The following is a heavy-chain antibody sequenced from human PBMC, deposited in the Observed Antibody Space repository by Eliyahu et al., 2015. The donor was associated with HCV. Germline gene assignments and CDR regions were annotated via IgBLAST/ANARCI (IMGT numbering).Heavy chain of an antibody. D-gene: IGHD3-16*01. CDR2: IKGDGSEK. J-gene: IGHJ4*02. V-gene: IGHV3-7*01. CDR3: ATWGMHSENAWSEFDY. Sequence: EVQLVESGGGLVQPGGSLRLSCVASGFTFHTYWMNWVRQAPGKGLEWVANIKGDGSEKNYVDSVKGRFTVSRDNAENSLYLQMDGLRAEDTAVYYCATWGMHSENAWSEFDYWGQGTLVTVSS. CDR1: GFTFHTYW.